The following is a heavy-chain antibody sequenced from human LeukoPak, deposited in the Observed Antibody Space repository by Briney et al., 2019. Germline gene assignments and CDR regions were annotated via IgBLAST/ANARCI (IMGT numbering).Heavy chain of an antibody. CDR3: ARPTVEYNSICYLDY. J-gene: IGHJ4*02. CDR2: VSYSGSP. V-gene: IGHV4-59*08. D-gene: IGHD6-13*01. Sequence: PSETLSLTCRVSGGSISSYYWSWIRQPPGKGLEWIGYVSYSGSPKYNPSLTSRVTISVDTSKNQFSLKLSSVTPADTAVSYCARPTVEYNSICYLDYWGQGTLVTVSS. CDR1: GGSISSYY.